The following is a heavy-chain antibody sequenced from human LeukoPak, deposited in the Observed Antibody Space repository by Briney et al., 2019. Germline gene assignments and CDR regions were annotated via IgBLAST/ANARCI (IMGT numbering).Heavy chain of an antibody. CDR3: AREDGYCSGDNCYSYFDS. D-gene: IGHD2-15*01. J-gene: IGHJ4*02. CDR1: GFTFSHFW. CDR2: IKKTGSET. V-gene: IGHV3-7*01. Sequence: GGSLRLSCAASGFTFSHFWMSWVRQAPGKGLEWVAYIKKTGSETYYVDSVKGRFTITRDNTRSSLFLQMYSLRAEDTAVYFCAREDGYCSGDNCYSYFDSWGQGTLVTVSS.